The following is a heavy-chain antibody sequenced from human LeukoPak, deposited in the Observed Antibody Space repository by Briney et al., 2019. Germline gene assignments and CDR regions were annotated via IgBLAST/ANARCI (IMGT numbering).Heavy chain of an antibody. J-gene: IGHJ4*02. CDR1: GFTFSSYW. D-gene: IGHD2-21*01. Sequence: GGSLRLSCAASGFTFSSYWMSWVRQAPGKGLEWVANIKQDGSEKYYVDSVKGRFTISRDNAKNSLYLQMNSLRAEDTAVYYCARDVPRVFRLFDYWGQGTLVTVSS. CDR3: ARDVPRVFRLFDY. CDR2: IKQDGSEK. V-gene: IGHV3-7*01.